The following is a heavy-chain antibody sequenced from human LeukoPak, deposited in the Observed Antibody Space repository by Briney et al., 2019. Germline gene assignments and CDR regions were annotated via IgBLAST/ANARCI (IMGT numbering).Heavy chain of an antibody. Sequence: GASVKVSCKASGGTFSSYAISWVRQAPGQGLEWMGWISAYNGNTNYAQKLQGRVTMTTDTSTSTAYMELRSLRSDDTAVYYCARSPEGELRYFDWLLSDYFDYWGQGTLVTVSS. CDR2: ISAYNGNT. D-gene: IGHD3-9*01. CDR1: GGTFSSYA. CDR3: ARSPEGELRYFDWLLSDYFDY. J-gene: IGHJ4*02. V-gene: IGHV1-18*01.